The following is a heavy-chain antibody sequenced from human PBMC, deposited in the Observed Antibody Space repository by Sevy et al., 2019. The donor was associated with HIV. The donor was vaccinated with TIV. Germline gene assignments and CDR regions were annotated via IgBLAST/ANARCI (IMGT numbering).Heavy chain of an antibody. Sequence: GGSLRLSCAASGFTFDDYSMHWVRQAPGKGLEWVSGISWNSGSIGYADSVKGRFTISRDNAKNSLYLQMNSLRAEDTALYYCAKDIGIAVAGFYWYFDLWGRGTLVTVSS. CDR1: GFTFDDYS. CDR3: AKDIGIAVAGFYWYFDL. CDR2: ISWNSGSI. J-gene: IGHJ2*01. V-gene: IGHV3-9*01. D-gene: IGHD6-19*01.